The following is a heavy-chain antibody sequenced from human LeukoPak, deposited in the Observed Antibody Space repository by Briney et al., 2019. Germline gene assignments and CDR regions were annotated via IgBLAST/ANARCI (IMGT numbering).Heavy chain of an antibody. V-gene: IGHV1-18*01. CDR2: ISAYNGNT. Sequence: ASVKVSCKASGYTFTSYGISRVRQAPGQGLEWMGWISAYNGNTNYAQKLQGRVTMTTDTSTSTAYMELRSLRFDDTAVYYCARDLRVGYYDSSGYSSDFWGQGTLVTVSS. J-gene: IGHJ4*02. D-gene: IGHD3-22*01. CDR1: GYTFTSYG. CDR3: ARDLRVGYYDSSGYSSDF.